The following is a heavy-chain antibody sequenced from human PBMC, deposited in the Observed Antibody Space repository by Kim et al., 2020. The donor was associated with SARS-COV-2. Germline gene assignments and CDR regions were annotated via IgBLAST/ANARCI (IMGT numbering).Heavy chain of an antibody. V-gene: IGHV4-34*01. CDR1: GGSFSGYY. J-gene: IGHJ5*02. CDR3: ASRATNYRARPPGT. Sequence: SETLSLTCAVYGGSFSGYYWSWIRQPPGKGLEWIGEINHSGSTNYNPSLKSRVTISVDTSKNQFSLKLSSVTAADTAVYYCASRATNYRARPPGTWGQGTLVTVSS. CDR2: INHSGST. D-gene: IGHD1-1*01.